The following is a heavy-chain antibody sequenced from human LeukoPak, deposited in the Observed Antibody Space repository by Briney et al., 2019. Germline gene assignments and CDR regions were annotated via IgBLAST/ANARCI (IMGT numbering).Heavy chain of an antibody. D-gene: IGHD3-3*01. V-gene: IGHV3-21*01. CDR2: ISSSSSYI. CDR1: GFTFSSYS. J-gene: IGHJ4*02. Sequence: GGSLRLSCAASGFTFSSYSMNWVRQAPGKGLEWVSSISSSSSYIYYADSVKGRFTISRDNAKNSLYLQTNSLRAEDTAVYYCARDLAPILRFDDYWGQGTLVTVSS. CDR3: ARDLAPILRFDDY.